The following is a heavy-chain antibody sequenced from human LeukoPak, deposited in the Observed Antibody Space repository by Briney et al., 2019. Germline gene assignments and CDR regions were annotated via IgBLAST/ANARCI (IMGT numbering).Heavy chain of an antibody. D-gene: IGHD3-22*01. CDR1: GGSISSYY. V-gene: IGHV4-59*08. J-gene: IGHJ4*02. CDR3: ARLDNSGYYFIDY. CDR2: TSDIGSI. Sequence: SETLSLTCTVSGGSISSYYWSWIRQPPGKGLEWIAYTSDIGSINYNPSLKSRVTISLDTSKNQFSLKLSSVTAADTAVYYCARLDNSGYYFIDYWGQGTLVTVSS.